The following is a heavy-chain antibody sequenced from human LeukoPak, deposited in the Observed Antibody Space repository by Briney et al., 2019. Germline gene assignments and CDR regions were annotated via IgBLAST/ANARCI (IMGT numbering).Heavy chain of an antibody. CDR1: RFTFSSYA. CDR2: ISYDGSNK. V-gene: IGHV3-30-3*01. CDR3: ARDVWLDPQGGYFDY. D-gene: IGHD6-19*01. J-gene: IGHJ4*02. Sequence: GGSLRLSCSASRFTFSSYAMHWVRQAPGKGLEWVAVISYDGSNKYYADSVKGRFTISRDNSKNTLYLQMNSLRAEDTAVYYCARDVWLDPQGGYFDYWGQGTLVTVSS.